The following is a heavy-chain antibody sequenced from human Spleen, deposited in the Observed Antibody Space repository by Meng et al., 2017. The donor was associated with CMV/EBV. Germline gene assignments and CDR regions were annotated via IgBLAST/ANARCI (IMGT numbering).Heavy chain of an antibody. Sequence: EVQLVVSGGGLVKPGGSLRRSCAAFGSTFSSYSMNWVRQAPGKGLEWVSSISSSSSYIYYADSVKGRFTISRDNAKNSLYLQMNSLRAEDTAVYYCARDAPKLGMGVSTASFDYWGQGTLGTVSS. V-gene: IGHV3-21*01. CDR1: GSTFSSYS. CDR2: ISSSSSYI. CDR3: ARDAPKLGMGVSTASFDY. D-gene: IGHD7-27*01. J-gene: IGHJ4*02.